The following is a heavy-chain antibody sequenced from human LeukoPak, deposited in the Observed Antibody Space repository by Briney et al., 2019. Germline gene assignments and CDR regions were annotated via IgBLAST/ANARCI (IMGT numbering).Heavy chain of an antibody. V-gene: IGHV4-34*01. D-gene: IGHD3-22*01. Sequence: PSETLSLTCAVYGGSFSGYYWSWIRQPPGKGLEWIGETNHSGSTNYNPSLKSRVTISVDTSENQFSLKLSSVTAADTAVYYCASSPRAPHFYDSSGTRGGYWGQGTLVTVSS. CDR2: TNHSGST. CDR1: GGSFSGYY. J-gene: IGHJ4*02. CDR3: ASSPRAPHFYDSSGTRGGY.